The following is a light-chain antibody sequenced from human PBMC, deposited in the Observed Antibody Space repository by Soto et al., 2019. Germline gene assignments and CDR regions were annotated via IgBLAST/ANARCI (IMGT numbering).Light chain of an antibody. CDR2: GAS. J-gene: IGKJ4*01. Sequence: DIHLTQSPSSLSAFEGDRVTITCQASQDINNQLSWYQQKPGKAPKLLIYGASTLKSGVPSRFTGSGSGTDFTFTISSLQPDDIATYYCQQYDDLPLTFGGGTKVEI. CDR1: QDINNQ. CDR3: QQYDDLPLT. V-gene: IGKV1-33*01.